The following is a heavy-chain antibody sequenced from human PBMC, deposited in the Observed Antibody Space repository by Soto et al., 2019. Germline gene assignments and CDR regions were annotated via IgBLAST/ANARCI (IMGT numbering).Heavy chain of an antibody. D-gene: IGHD7-27*01. CDR3: ARDPQSLGYYYYGMDV. CDR1: GFTFSSYS. Sequence: GGSLRLFCAASGFTFSSYSMNWVRQAPGKGLEWVSSISSSSSYIYYADSVKGRFTISRDNAKNSLYLQMNSLRAEDTAVYYCARDPQSLGYYYYGMDVWGQGTTVTVSS. V-gene: IGHV3-21*01. CDR2: ISSSSSYI. J-gene: IGHJ6*02.